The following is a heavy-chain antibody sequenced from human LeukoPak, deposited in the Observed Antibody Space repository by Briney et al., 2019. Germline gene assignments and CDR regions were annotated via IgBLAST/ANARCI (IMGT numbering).Heavy chain of an antibody. CDR3: ARAITMVRGDWLDP. CDR2: IYTSGST. D-gene: IGHD3-10*01. J-gene: IGHJ5*02. CDR1: GGSISSYY. Sequence: SETLSLTCTVSGGSISSYYWSWIRQPAGKGLEWIGRIYTSGSTNYSPSLKSRVTMSVDTSKNQFSLKLSSVTAADTAVYYCARAITMVRGDWLDPWGQGTLVTVSS. V-gene: IGHV4-4*07.